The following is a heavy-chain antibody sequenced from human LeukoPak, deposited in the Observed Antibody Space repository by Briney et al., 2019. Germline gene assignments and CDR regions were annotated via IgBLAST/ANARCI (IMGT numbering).Heavy chain of an antibody. V-gene: IGHV4-4*02. CDR2: IYHSGST. Sequence: SGTLSLTCAVSGGSISSSNWWSWVRQPPGKGLEWSGEIYHSGSTNYNPSLKSRVTISVDKSKNQFSLKLSSVTAADTAVYYCAREADYGSNSEGFDYWGQGTLVTVSS. CDR3: AREADYGSNSEGFDY. D-gene: IGHD4-23*01. CDR1: GGSISSSNW. J-gene: IGHJ4*02.